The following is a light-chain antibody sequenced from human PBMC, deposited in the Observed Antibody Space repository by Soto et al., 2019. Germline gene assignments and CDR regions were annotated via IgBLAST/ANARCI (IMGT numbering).Light chain of an antibody. V-gene: IGKV1-39*01. CDR2: AAS. J-gene: IGKJ1*01. CDR3: RQSYGTPWT. CDR1: RSISSY. Sequence: DIQMTQSPSSLSASVGDSVTITCRASRSISSYLNWFQQRPGKAPNLLIYAASSLESGVPSRFSGSGSGTDFTLTISSLQPEDFATYYCRQSYGTPWTFGQGTKVEIK.